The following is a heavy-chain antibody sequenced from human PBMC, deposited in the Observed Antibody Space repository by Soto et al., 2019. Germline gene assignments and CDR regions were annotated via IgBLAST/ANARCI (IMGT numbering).Heavy chain of an antibody. V-gene: IGHV1-18*01. D-gene: IGHD1-1*01. CDR1: GYTFTSYG. J-gene: IGHJ4*02. Sequence: QVHLVQSGAEVKKPGASVKVSCKASGYTFTSYGITWVRQAPGQGLEWMGWISAHNGNTDNAQKHQGRVIVTRDTSTSTAYMELRSLISDDTAVYYCARGRYGDYWGQGALVTVSS. CDR3: ARGRYGDY. CDR2: ISAHNGNT.